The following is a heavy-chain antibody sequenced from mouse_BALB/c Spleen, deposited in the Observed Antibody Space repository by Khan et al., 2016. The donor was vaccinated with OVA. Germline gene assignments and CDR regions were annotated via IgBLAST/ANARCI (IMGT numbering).Heavy chain of an antibody. D-gene: IGHD2-2*01. J-gene: IGHJ3*01. CDR2: IDPFSGGI. V-gene: IGHV1-31*01. CDR3: TRHGYVAWFTY. Sequence: VQLQQSRPELMKPGASVKISCKASGYSFTSYYIHWIMQSHGKSLEWIGYIDPFSGGITYNQKFQGKATLTVDKSSSTAYIYFSNLTSEDSAVYYCTRHGYVAWFTYWGQGTLVTVSA. CDR1: GYSFTSYY.